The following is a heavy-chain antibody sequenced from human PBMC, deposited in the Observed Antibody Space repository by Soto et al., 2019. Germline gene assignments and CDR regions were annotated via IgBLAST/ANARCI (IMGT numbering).Heavy chain of an antibody. CDR1: GGSITSFF. CDR3: ARIAAATTS. J-gene: IGHJ4*02. CDR2: NLYSGST. D-gene: IGHD6-13*01. Sequence: QVQLQESGPGLVKPSETLSLTCTVSGGSITSFFWNWIRQPPGKGLEWIGNLYSGSTKYNPSLMSRVTISGDTSKNQFSMSLRSVTAADTAVYYCARIAAATTSWGQGTLVTVSS. V-gene: IGHV4-4*08.